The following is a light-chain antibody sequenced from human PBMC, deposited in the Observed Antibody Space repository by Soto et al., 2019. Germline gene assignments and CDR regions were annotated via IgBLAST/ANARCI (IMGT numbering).Light chain of an antibody. CDR2: DVT. CDR3: CSYAGSDTLVV. CDR1: SSDVGFYNY. Sequence: QSALTQPRSVSGSPGQSVTISCTGTSSDVGFYNYVSWYQHHPGKAPKLMIYDVTKRPSGVPDRFSGSKSGNTASLTISGLQAEDEADYYCCSYAGSDTLVVFGGGTKLTVL. V-gene: IGLV2-11*01. J-gene: IGLJ2*01.